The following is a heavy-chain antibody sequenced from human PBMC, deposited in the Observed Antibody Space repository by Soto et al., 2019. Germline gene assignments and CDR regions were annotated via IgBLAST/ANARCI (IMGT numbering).Heavy chain of an antibody. CDR1: GGSISSGGYY. J-gene: IGHJ3*02. CDR2: IYYRGST. Sequence: SETLSLTCTVSGGSISSGGYYWSWIRQPPGKGLEWIGDIYYRGSTYYNPSLNSRLTISVDTSKNQFSLNLGSVTAADTAVYYCARVTESDAFDIWGQGTMVTVSS. CDR3: ARVTESDAFDI. V-gene: IGHV4-31*03.